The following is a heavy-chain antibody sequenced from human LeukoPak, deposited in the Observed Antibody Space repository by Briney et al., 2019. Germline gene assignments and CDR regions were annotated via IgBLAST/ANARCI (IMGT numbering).Heavy chain of an antibody. J-gene: IGHJ4*02. CDR3: ARVEEVRGGITSFDY. D-gene: IGHD3-10*01. Sequence: ALVKVSCKASGYTFTSYAISWVRQAPGQGLEWMGWISVYNGNTNYAQKLQGRVTVTTDTSTSTAYMELRSLTSDDTAVYYCARVEEVRGGITSFDYWGQGTLVTVSS. V-gene: IGHV1-18*01. CDR2: ISVYNGNT. CDR1: GYTFTSYA.